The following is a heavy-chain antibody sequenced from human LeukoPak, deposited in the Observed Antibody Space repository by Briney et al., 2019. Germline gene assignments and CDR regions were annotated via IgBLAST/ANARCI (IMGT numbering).Heavy chain of an antibody. J-gene: IGHJ4*01. V-gene: IGHV3-66*02. CDR2: IYGDNAA. CDR3: VSSTGQQFIPYDY. CDR1: AINVTTNY. D-gene: IGHD6-13*01. Sequence: TGGSLRLSCAASAINVTTNYMTWIRQAPGKGLEWVSLIYGDNAAYYAESVRGRFIISRDSLKNTLFLQMNSLRAEDTAVYYCVSSTGQQFIPYDYWGHGTHVTVSS.